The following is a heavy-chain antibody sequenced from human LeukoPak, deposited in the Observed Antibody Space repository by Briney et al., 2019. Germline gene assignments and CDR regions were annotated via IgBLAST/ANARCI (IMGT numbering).Heavy chain of an antibody. CDR1: GFTFSSYS. Sequence: GGSLRLSCAASGFTFSSYSMNWVRQAPGKGLEWVSSISSSSSYIYYADSVKGRFTISRDNAKNSLYLQMNSLRAEDTAVYYCARDRAYYDSSGPLYWGQGTLVTVSS. J-gene: IGHJ4*02. D-gene: IGHD3-22*01. CDR3: ARDRAYYDSSGPLY. V-gene: IGHV3-21*01. CDR2: ISSSSSYI.